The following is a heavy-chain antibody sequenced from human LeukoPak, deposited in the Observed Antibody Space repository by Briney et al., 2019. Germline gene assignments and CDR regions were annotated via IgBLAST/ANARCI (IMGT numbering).Heavy chain of an antibody. V-gene: IGHV3-30*18. CDR1: GFTFGSYG. D-gene: IGHD4-17*01. Sequence: GGSLRLSCAASGFTFGSYGMHWVRQAPGKGLEWVAVISYDGSNKYYADSVKGRFTISRDNSKNTLYLQMNSLRAEDTAVYYCAKGKDGDYVFDYWGQGTLVTVSS. CDR3: AKGKDGDYVFDY. CDR2: ISYDGSNK. J-gene: IGHJ4*02.